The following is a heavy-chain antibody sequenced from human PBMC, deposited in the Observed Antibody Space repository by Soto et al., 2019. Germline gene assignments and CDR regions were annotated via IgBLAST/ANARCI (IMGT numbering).Heavy chain of an antibody. J-gene: IGHJ4*02. Sequence: QVQLVQSGAEVKKPGASVMLSCKPSGYIFTSYYIHWVRQAPGQGLEWMGIINPSGGGTTYAQKFEGRVTMRRDTSTSTVYMELSSLRSEDTAVYYCARALPKGYSYEDYWGQGTLVTVSS. D-gene: IGHD5-18*01. V-gene: IGHV1-46*01. CDR1: GYIFTSYY. CDR3: ARALPKGYSYEDY. CDR2: INPSGGGT.